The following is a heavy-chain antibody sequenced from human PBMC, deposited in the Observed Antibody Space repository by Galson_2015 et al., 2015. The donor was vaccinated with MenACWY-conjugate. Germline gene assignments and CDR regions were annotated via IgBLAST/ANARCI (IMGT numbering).Heavy chain of an antibody. J-gene: IGHJ3*01. CDR3: AHSPYCSTTSCHAARSFDF. V-gene: IGHV2-5*02. Sequence: RALVTPTQPLTLTCTFSGFSLRTSSAGVGWIRQPPGQALEWLSLIYWDADTRYSPSLKSRLTITKDTSKNQVVLSMTNMDPVDTATYYCAHSPYCSTTSCHAARSFDFWGQGTVVTVSS. D-gene: IGHD2-2*01. CDR2: IYWDADT. CDR1: GFSLRTSSAG.